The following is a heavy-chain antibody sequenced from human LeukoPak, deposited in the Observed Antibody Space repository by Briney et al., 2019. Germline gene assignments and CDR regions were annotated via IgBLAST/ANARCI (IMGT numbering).Heavy chain of an antibody. CDR2: IHTTGNT. CDR1: GGSISSYY. CDR3: ARGHRRGDYSDRYNFYDY. V-gene: IGHV4-4*07. D-gene: IGHD4-17*01. J-gene: IGHJ4*02. Sequence: SETLSLTCTVSGGSISSYYWTWIRQPAGKTLEWIGRIHTTGNTNHNSSLKSRVTMSLDTSNNQFSLKLASVTDADTAVYYCARGHRRGDYSDRYNFYDYWGQGILVTVSS.